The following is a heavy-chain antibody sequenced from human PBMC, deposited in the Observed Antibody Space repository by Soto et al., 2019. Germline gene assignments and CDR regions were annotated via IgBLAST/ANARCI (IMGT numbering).Heavy chain of an antibody. J-gene: IGHJ4*02. CDR3: ASAMTSVGATTNGDY. D-gene: IGHD1-26*01. V-gene: IGHV3-74*01. Sequence: EVQLVESGGGLVQPGGSLRLSCAASGFTFSTYWMHWARQAPGKGPVWVSRISSDGSVTDYAGSVKGRFTISRDNAKNTLYLQMNSLRAEDTAVYYCASAMTSVGATTNGDYWGQGTLVTVSS. CDR2: ISSDGSVT. CDR1: GFTFSTYW.